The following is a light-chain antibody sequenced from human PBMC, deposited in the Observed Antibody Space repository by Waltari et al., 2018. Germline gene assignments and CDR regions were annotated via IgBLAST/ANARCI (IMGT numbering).Light chain of an antibody. CDR2: EDN. CDR1: ALPNNY. Sequence: SYELTQPPSLSVSPGQTARIPCSGDALPNNYGYWYQQKSGQAPGLVIYEDNKRRSGIPERFSGASSGTMVTLTISGAQVEDEGDYYCYSTDRTGKQRVFGGGTKLTVL. J-gene: IGLJ2*01. CDR3: YSTDRTGKQRV. V-gene: IGLV3-10*01.